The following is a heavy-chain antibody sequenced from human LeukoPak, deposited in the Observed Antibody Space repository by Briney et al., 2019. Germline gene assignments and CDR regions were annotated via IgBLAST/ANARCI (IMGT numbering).Heavy chain of an antibody. Sequence: SETLSLTCSVSGGSISGYFWSWIRQPPGKGLEWIGDIYYSGSTSSNPSLKSRVTISVDTSKNQFSLKLSSVTAADTAVYYCARGSGYFDYWGQGTLVTVSS. CDR3: ARGSGYFDY. CDR2: IYYSGST. CDR1: GGSISGYF. V-gene: IGHV4-59*08. J-gene: IGHJ4*02. D-gene: IGHD3-10*01.